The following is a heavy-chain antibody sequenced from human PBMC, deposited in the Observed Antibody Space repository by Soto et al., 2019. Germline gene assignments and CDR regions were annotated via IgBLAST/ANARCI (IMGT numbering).Heavy chain of an antibody. CDR1: GDSVSRTSVD. CDR3: VRGQFSAFDC. J-gene: IGHJ4*02. Sequence: QVQLHQSGPGLVKPSQTLSLTCAISGDSVSRTSVDWNWIRQSPSRGLEWLGRTYYRSKWNSDYAVSVRGRITINPDTSKSQFSLQLNSVTPEDTAVYYCVRGQFSAFDCWGQGTLVTVSS. CDR2: TYYRSKWNS. V-gene: IGHV6-1*01.